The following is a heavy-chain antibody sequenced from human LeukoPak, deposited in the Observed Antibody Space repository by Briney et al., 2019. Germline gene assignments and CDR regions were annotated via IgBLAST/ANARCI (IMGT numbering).Heavy chain of an antibody. CDR1: GFTFSSYA. CDR3: AKTLAVVRGIFDY. J-gene: IGHJ4*02. V-gene: IGHV3-23*01. D-gene: IGHD2-2*01. CDR2: ISGSGGST. Sequence: GGSLRLSCAASGFTFSSYAMSWVRQAPGKGLEWVSAISGSGGSTYYADSVKGRFTISRDNSENTLYLQMNSLRAEDTAVYYCAKTLAVVRGIFDYWGQGTLVTVSS.